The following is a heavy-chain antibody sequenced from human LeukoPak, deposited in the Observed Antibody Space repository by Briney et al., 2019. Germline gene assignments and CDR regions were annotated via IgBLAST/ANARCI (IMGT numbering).Heavy chain of an antibody. CDR2: IYDSGST. CDR1: GGSIRSSYYY. J-gene: IGHJ5*02. D-gene: IGHD6-13*01. Sequence: PSETLSLTCTVSGGSIRSSYYYWGWIRQPPGKGLEWIGSIYDSGSTYYNPSLKSRVTISVDTSKNQFSLKLSSVTAADTAVYYCARARLRHWGSSCPTCWFDPWGQGTLVTVSS. V-gene: IGHV4-39*01. CDR3: ARARLRHWGSSCPTCWFDP.